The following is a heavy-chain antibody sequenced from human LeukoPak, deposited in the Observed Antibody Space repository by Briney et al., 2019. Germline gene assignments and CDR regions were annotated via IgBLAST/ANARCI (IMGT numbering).Heavy chain of an antibody. V-gene: IGHV4-59*01. CDR3: AREPYGSGTFDY. D-gene: IGHD3-10*01. Sequence: SETLSLTCAVYGGSFSGYYWSWIRQPPGKGLEWIGYIYYSGSTNYNPSLKSRVTISVDASKNQFSLKLSSVTAADTAEYYCAREPYGSGTFDYWGQGTLVTVSA. J-gene: IGHJ4*02. CDR1: GGSFSGYY. CDR2: IYYSGST.